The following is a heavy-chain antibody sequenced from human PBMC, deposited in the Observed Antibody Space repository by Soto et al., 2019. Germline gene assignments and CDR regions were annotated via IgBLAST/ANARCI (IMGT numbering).Heavy chain of an antibody. CDR3: AGDPYYYGSAF. CDR2: ISGGGTTM. CDR1: GFRFSDHY. V-gene: IGHV3-11*01. D-gene: IGHD3-10*01. Sequence: GGSLRLSCAASGFRFSDHYMTWIRQAPGKGLEWVSKISGGGTTMYYADSVKGRFTVSRDNAKNSLYLQMSSLRAEDTAVYYCAGDPYYYGSAFWGQGALVTVSS. J-gene: IGHJ4*02.